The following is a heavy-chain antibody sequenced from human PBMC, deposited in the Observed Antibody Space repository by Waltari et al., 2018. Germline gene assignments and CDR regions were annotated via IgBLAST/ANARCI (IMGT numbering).Heavy chain of an antibody. J-gene: IGHJ1*01. CDR2: FDPEDGER. D-gene: IGHD3-22*01. CDR3: ARGDYYYDNSGYYPAGQHNEYFHY. Sequence: QVQLVQSGAEVKKPGASVKVSCKVAGYTLTEFSMHWVRQAPGKGLEWMGGFDPEDGERTYAQNFQGRVTMTEDTSTDTAYMELSSLRSEDTAVYYCARGDYYYDNSGYYPAGQHNEYFHYWGQGTLVTVSS. V-gene: IGHV1-24*01. CDR1: GYTLTEFS.